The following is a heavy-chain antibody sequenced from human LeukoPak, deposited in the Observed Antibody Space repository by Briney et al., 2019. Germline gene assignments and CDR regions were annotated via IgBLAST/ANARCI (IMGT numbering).Heavy chain of an antibody. CDR1: GFTFSSYG. D-gene: IGHD3-22*01. Sequence: PGGSLRLSCAASGFTFSSYGMHWVRQAPGKGLEWVAFIRYDGSNKYYAVSVKGRFTISRDNSKNTLYLQMNSLRAEDTAVYYCAKDGFHYYDSSGYDAFDIWGQGTMVTVSS. V-gene: IGHV3-30*02. CDR3: AKDGFHYYDSSGYDAFDI. J-gene: IGHJ3*02. CDR2: IRYDGSNK.